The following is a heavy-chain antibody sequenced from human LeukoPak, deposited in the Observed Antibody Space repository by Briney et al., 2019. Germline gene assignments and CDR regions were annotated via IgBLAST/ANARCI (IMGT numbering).Heavy chain of an antibody. CDR2: ISYDGSNK. CDR3: AKDPVRWEVATVRYLV. CDR1: GFTFSSYG. Sequence: GGSLRLSCAASGFTFSSYGMHWVRQAPGKGLEWVAVISYDGSNKYYADSVKGRFTISRDNSKNTLYLQMNSLRAEDTAVYYCAKDPVRWEVATVRYLVWGQGTLVTVSS. V-gene: IGHV3-30*18. D-gene: IGHD5-24*01. J-gene: IGHJ4*02.